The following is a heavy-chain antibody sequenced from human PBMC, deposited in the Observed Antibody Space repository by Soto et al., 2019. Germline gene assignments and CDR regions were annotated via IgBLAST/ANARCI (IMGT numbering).Heavy chain of an antibody. V-gene: IGHV3-23*01. CDR3: AKGIAVAGSRGYYFDY. D-gene: IGHD6-19*01. J-gene: IGHJ4*02. CDR1: GFTFSSYA. Sequence: EVQLLESGGGLVQPGGSLRLSCAASGFTFSSYAMSWVRQAPGKGLACVSSISGSGGGSYYADSVKGRFTIARDNSKNTLYLQMSSLRAEDTAVYYCAKGIAVAGSRGYYFDYWGQGVLVTVSS. CDR2: ISGSGGGS.